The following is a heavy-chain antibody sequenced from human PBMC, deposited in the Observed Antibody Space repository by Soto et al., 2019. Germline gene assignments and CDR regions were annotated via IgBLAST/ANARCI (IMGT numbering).Heavy chain of an antibody. CDR2: IYPGDSDA. V-gene: IGHV5-51*01. Sequence: GESLKISCKGSGYSFTSYWIGWVRQMPGRGLEWTGIIYPGDSDARYRPSFQGQVTISVDKSISTAYLQWSSLKASDTAMYYCSRRGYCSGGSCFSAAFDIWGQGTMVTVSS. J-gene: IGHJ3*02. D-gene: IGHD2-15*01. CDR3: SRRGYCSGGSCFSAAFDI. CDR1: GYSFTSYW.